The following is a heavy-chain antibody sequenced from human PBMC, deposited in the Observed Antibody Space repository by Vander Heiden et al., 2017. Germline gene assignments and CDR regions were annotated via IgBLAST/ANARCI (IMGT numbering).Heavy chain of an antibody. V-gene: IGHV3-23*01. D-gene: IGHD1-26*01. Sequence: EVQLLESGGGLVQPGGSLRLSCAPSGFTFSSYVMGWVRQAPGKGLEWVSIISDNGGSTYYSDSVKGRFTISRDNSKNTLSLQMNSLRAEDTAVYYCAVTPRSTGVGTTGGDYWGQGTLVTVSS. CDR2: ISDNGGST. CDR3: AVTPRSTGVGTTGGDY. CDR1: GFTFSSYV. J-gene: IGHJ4*02.